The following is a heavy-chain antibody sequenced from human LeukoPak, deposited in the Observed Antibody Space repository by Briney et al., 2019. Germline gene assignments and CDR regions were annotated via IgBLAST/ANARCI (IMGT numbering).Heavy chain of an antibody. CDR3: ARRYYGSGSYSALYNWFDP. CDR2: IYPGDSDT. V-gene: IGHV5-51*01. CDR1: GYSFTNYW. D-gene: IGHD3-10*01. J-gene: IGHJ5*02. Sequence: LGESLKISCKGSGYSFTNYWIAWVRQMPGKGLEWMGIIYPGDSDTRYSPSFQGQVTISADKSISTAYLQWSSLKASDTAMYYCARRYYGSGSYSALYNWFDPWGQGTLVTVSS.